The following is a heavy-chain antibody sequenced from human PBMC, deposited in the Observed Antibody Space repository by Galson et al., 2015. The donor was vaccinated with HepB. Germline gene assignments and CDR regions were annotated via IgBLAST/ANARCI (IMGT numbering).Heavy chain of an antibody. V-gene: IGHV3-9*01. CDR2: ISWNSGSI. CDR3: AKDRKWELLGGPFDY. J-gene: IGHJ4*02. CDR1: GFTFDDYA. Sequence: SLRLSCAASGFTFDDYAMHWVRQAPGKGLEWASGISWNSGSIGYADSVKGRFTISRDNAKNSLYLQMNSLRAEDTALYYCAKDRKWELLGGPFDYWGQGTLVTVSS. D-gene: IGHD1-26*01.